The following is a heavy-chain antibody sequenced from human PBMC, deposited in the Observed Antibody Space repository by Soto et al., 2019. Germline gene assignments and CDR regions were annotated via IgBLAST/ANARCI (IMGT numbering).Heavy chain of an antibody. J-gene: IGHJ5*02. CDR2: IKQDGSEK. CDR3: ARVGEAVAPYAPWFEP. V-gene: IGHV3-7*03. D-gene: IGHD6-19*01. CDR1: AFTSSSYW. Sequence: PGGSLRLSCAASAFTSSSYWMSWVRQPTRKGLEWVANIKQDGSEKYYVDSVKGRFTISRDNAKNSLYLQMNSLRAEDTAVYYCARVGEAVAPYAPWFEPWGQGTLVTVSS.